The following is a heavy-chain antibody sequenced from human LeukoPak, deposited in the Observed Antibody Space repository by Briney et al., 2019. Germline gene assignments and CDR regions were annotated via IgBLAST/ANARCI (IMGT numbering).Heavy chain of an antibody. V-gene: IGHV3-33*01. CDR3: ARGGIGWLRSIPSYYYYGMDV. CDR2: IWYDGSNK. Sequence: GGSLRLSCAASGFTFSSYGMHWVRQAPGKGLEWVAVIWYDGSNKYYADSVKGRFTISRDNSKNTLYLQMNSLRAEDTAVYYCARGGIGWLRSIPSYYYYGMDVWGQGTTVTVSS. CDR1: GFTFSSYG. D-gene: IGHD5-12*01. J-gene: IGHJ6*02.